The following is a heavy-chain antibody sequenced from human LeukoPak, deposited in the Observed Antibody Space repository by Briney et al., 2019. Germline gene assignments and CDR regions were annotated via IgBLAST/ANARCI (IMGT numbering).Heavy chain of an antibody. Sequence: GSLRLSCAASGFTFTTYGLHWVRQAPGKGLEWVAAIASNGGSEYYADSVKGRFTISRDNSKNTLYLQMNSLRAEDTAVYYCAREGSGYYYYWGQGTLVTVSS. CDR1: GFTFTTYG. CDR3: AREGSGYYYY. CDR2: IASNGGSE. D-gene: IGHD3-22*01. V-gene: IGHV3-30*03. J-gene: IGHJ4*02.